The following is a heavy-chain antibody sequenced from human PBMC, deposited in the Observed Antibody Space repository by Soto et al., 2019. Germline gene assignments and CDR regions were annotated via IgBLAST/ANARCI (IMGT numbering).Heavy chain of an antibody. CDR3: ARDPHSSFDY. V-gene: IGHV3-33*01. J-gene: IGHJ4*02. CDR2: IWYDGTRK. Sequence: PGESRRLSCAPYGFCLSNHGMHWDRQAPDKGLQWVAVIWYDGTRKYYADSVKGRFTISRDDSKNSLYLQMNSLRSEDMSVYYCARDPHSSFDYWGQGPLVTVSS. CDR1: GFCLSNHG. D-gene: IGHD2-21*01.